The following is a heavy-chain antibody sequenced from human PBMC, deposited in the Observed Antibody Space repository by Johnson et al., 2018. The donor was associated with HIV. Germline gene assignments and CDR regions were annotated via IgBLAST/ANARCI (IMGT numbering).Heavy chain of an antibody. V-gene: IGHV3-30-3*01. D-gene: IGHD1-26*01. Sequence: QVQLVESGGGVVQPGRSLRLSCAASGFTFSSYAMHWVRQAPGKGLAWVAVISYDGSNKYSADSVKGRFTISRDNSKNTLYLQMNSLRAEDTAVYYCAKSGYSGSYDRMGAFDIWGQGTMVTVSS. CDR3: AKSGYSGSYDRMGAFDI. CDR1: GFTFSSYA. CDR2: ISYDGSNK. J-gene: IGHJ3*02.